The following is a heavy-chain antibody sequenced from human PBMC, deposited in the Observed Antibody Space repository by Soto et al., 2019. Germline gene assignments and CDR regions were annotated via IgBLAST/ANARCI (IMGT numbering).Heavy chain of an antibody. CDR3: ARESRYCSGGSCYFLAGIDY. D-gene: IGHD2-15*01. J-gene: IGHJ4*01. V-gene: IGHV1-69*13. Sequence: SVKVSWKASGGTFSGYAIGGVRQAPGRGLEWVGGIIPIFGTANYAQKFQGRVTLTADESTSTAYMELSSLRSEDTAVYYCARESRYCSGGSCYFLAGIDYWD. CDR1: GGTFSGYA. CDR2: IIPIFGTA.